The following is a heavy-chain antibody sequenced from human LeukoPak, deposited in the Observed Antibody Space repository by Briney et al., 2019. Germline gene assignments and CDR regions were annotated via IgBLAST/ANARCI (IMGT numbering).Heavy chain of an antibody. J-gene: IGHJ4*02. CDR2: IDPSGFTI. D-gene: IGHD1-1*01. CDR1: GFTFSSYG. V-gene: IGHV3-21*01. Sequence: PGGTRRLSCAASGFTFSSYGMSWVRQAPGRGLEWVSSIDPSGFTIFYAASVKGRFTISRDNAKNSLYLQMNSLRADDTAFYFCASGIRERGFDYWGQGTLVTVSS. CDR3: ASGIRERGFDY.